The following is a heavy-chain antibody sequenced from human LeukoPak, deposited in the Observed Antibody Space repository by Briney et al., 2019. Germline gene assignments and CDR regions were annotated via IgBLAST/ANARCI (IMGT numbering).Heavy chain of an antibody. CDR2: INHSGST. Sequence: SETLSLTCAVYGGSFSGYYWSWIRQPPGKELEWIGEINHSGSTNYNPSLKSRVTISVDTSKNQFSLKLSSVTAADTAVYYCARAYSSSWYGDFDYWGQGTLVTVSS. V-gene: IGHV4-34*01. CDR3: ARAYSSSWYGDFDY. J-gene: IGHJ4*02. CDR1: GGSFSGYY. D-gene: IGHD6-13*01.